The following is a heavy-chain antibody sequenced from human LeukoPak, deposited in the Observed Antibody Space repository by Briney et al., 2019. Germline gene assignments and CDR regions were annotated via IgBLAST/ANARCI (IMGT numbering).Heavy chain of an antibody. Sequence: SETLSLTCTVSGGSISSSSFYWGWIRQPPGKGLEWIGSIYYSGSTYYNPSLKSRVTISVDTSKNQFSLKLSSVTAADTAVYYCARRLTMVRGIISFAYLDYWGQGTLVTVSS. CDR3: ARRLTMVRGIISFAYLDY. J-gene: IGHJ4*02. CDR1: GGSISSSSFY. CDR2: IYYSGST. V-gene: IGHV4-39*01. D-gene: IGHD3-10*01.